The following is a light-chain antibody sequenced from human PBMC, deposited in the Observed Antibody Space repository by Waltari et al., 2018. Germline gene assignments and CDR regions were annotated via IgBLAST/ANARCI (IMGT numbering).Light chain of an antibody. CDR2: RAN. V-gene: IGLV7-43*01. J-gene: IGLJ1*01. CDR3: LLFYGGAYV. Sequence: QTVVTQEPSLTVSPGGTVTLTCASSTGAVTSGSFPTWFQQRPGQPPRSRIYRANNQPSWPPARLSGSLIGGKAALTLSGVQPEDEAEYYCLLFYGGAYVFGTGTKLTVL. CDR1: TGAVTSGSF.